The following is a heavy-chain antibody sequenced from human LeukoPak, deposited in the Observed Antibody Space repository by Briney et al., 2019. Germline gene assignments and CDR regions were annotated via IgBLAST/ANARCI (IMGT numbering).Heavy chain of an antibody. V-gene: IGHV3-30*02. CDR3: AKDRLGEPGA. CDR2: IRYDGSNK. J-gene: IGHJ4*02. CDR1: AFTFSNFG. Sequence: GGSLRLSCAASAFTFSNFGMQRVRQAPGKGLEWVAFIRYDGSNKFYADSVKGRFTVSRDNSKDTLYLQLDSLRIEDTAVYYCAKDRLGEPGAWGQGTLVTVSP. D-gene: IGHD3-10*01.